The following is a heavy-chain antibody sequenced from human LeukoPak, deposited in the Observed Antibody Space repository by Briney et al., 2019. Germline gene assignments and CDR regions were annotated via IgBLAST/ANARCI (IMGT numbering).Heavy chain of an antibody. CDR1: GFTFSSYS. J-gene: IGHJ6*02. V-gene: IGHV3-21*01. CDR2: ISSSSSYI. CDR3: ARDIRRTTMIVVVPYYYGMDV. Sequence: GGSLRLSCAASGFTFSSYSMNWVRQAPGKGLEWVSSISSSSSYIYYADSVKGRFTISRDNAKNSLYLQMNSLRAEDTAVYYCARDIRRTTMIVVVPYYYGMDVWGQGTTVTVSS. D-gene: IGHD3-22*01.